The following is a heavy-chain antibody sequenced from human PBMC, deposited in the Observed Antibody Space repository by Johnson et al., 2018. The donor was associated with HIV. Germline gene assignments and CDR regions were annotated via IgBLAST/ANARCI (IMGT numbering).Heavy chain of an antibody. CDR1: GFTFSSYA. CDR2: IRQEGSEK. Sequence: LVESGGGVVQPGRSLRLSCAASGFTFSSYAMHWVRQAPGKGLEWVASIRQEGSEKYYVDSVKGRFTISRDNSRSTVYLHMINLRADDTALYYCAREISRYYYDYAAFDLWGQGTTVTVSS. D-gene: IGHD3-22*01. J-gene: IGHJ3*01. V-gene: IGHV3-7*05. CDR3: AREISRYYYDYAAFDL.